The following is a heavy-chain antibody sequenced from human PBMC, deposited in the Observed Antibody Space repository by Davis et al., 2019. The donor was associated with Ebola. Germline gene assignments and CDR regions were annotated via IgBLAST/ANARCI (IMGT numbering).Heavy chain of an antibody. CDR1: GGSMSSYY. CDR2: IYYSGNT. CDR3: ARGVGSYYGVNC. Sequence: GSLRLSCTVSGGSMSSYYWSWIRQPPGKGLEWIGFIYYSGNTNYNPSLKSRVTISVDTSKNQFSLKLSSVTAADTAVYYCARGVGSYYGVNCWGQGTLVTVSS. D-gene: IGHD1-26*01. J-gene: IGHJ4*02. V-gene: IGHV4-59*12.